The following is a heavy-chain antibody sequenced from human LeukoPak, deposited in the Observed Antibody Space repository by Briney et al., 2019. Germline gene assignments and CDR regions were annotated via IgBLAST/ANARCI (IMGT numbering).Heavy chain of an antibody. V-gene: IGHV4-4*07. CDR3: ARDLGDCSSTSCYSGKYNWFDP. CDR2: IYTSGST. D-gene: IGHD2-2*02. CDR1: GGTISSYY. J-gene: IGHJ5*02. Sequence: PSETLSLTCTVSGGTISSYYWSWIRQPAGKGLEWIGRIYTSGSTNYNPSLKSRVTMSVDTSKNQFSLKLSSVTAADTAVYYCARDLGDCSSTSCYSGKYNWFDPCGQGALVTVSS.